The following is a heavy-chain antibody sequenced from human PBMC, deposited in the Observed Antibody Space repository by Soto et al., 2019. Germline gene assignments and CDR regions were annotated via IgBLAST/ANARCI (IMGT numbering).Heavy chain of an antibody. Sequence: EVQLLESGGGLVQPGGSLRLSCAASGFTFSSYAMSWVRQAPGKGLEWVSAISGSGGSTYYADSVKGRFTISRDNSKNTLYLQMNSLRAEDTAVYYCAKAPQYYDILTGYSMDYYFDYWGQGTLFTVSS. CDR3: AKAPQYYDILTGYSMDYYFDY. CDR1: GFTFSSYA. J-gene: IGHJ4*02. CDR2: ISGSGGST. D-gene: IGHD3-9*01. V-gene: IGHV3-23*01.